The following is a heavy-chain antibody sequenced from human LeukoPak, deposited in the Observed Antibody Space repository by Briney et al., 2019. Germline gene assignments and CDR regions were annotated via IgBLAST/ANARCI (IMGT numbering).Heavy chain of an antibody. V-gene: IGHV3-23*01. CDR3: GKELDYGDYPDY. J-gene: IGHJ4*02. Sequence: GGSLGLSCVAAGFTFPNYAMSWVRQAPGKGLEWVSGINAGGRYSYYADSVKGRFTISRDNSKNTLYLQMNSLRVEDTAVYYCGKELDYGDYPDYWGQGTLVTVSS. CDR2: INAGGRYS. CDR1: GFTFPNYA. D-gene: IGHD4-17*01.